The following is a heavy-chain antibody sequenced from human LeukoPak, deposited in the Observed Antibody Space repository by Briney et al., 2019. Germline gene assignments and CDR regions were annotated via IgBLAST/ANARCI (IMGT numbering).Heavy chain of an antibody. CDR2: ISGSGGST. CDR3: AKAGQYYYDSSGYFADY. D-gene: IGHD3-22*01. J-gene: IGHJ4*02. V-gene: IGHV3-23*01. CDR1: GFTFSSYA. Sequence: GGSLRLSCAASGFTFSSYAMSWVRQAPGKGLEWVSAISGSGGSTYYADSVKGRFTISRDNSKNTLYLQMNSLRAEDTAGYYCAKAGQYYYDSSGYFADYWGQGTLVTVSS.